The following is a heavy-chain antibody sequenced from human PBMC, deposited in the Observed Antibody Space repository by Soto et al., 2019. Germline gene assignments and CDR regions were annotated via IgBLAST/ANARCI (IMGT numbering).Heavy chain of an antibody. CDR3: XRDSPSITGPFYYGMDV. D-gene: IGHD1-20*01. CDR1: GFTFSSYS. CDR2: ISSSSSYI. J-gene: IGHJ6*02. Sequence: GGSLRLSCAASGFTFSSYSMNWVRQAPGKGLEWVSSISSSSSYIYYADSVKGRFTISRDNAKNSLYLQMNSLRAEDTAVYYCXRDSPSITGPFYYGMDVWGQGTTVTVSS. V-gene: IGHV3-21*01.